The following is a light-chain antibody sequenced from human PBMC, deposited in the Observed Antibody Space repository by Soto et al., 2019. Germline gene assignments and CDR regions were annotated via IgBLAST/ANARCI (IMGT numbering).Light chain of an antibody. J-gene: IGLJ1*01. CDR1: SSDVGNYKY. V-gene: IGLV2-14*01. CDR2: EVS. Sequence: QPVLTQPASVSGSPGQSITISCTGSSSDVGNYKYVSWYQQHPGKAPKLIIYEVSNRPSGVSNRFSGSKSGNTASLTLSGLQAEDEAEYYCTSFSNSTYVFGNGTKLTVL. CDR3: TSFSNSTYV.